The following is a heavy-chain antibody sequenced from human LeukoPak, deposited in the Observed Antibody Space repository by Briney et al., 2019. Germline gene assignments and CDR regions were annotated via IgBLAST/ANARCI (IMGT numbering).Heavy chain of an antibody. D-gene: IGHD1-20*01. J-gene: IGHJ4*02. CDR3: AKDLDSWKFGYGHYYFDY. CDR1: GFTVSSNY. V-gene: IGHV3-53*01. Sequence: GGSLRLSCAASGFTVSSNYMSWVRQAPGKGLEWVSVIYSGGSTYYADSVKGRFTISRDNSKNTLYLQMNSLRAEDTAVYYCAKDLDSWKFGYGHYYFDYWGQGTLVTVSS. CDR2: IYSGGST.